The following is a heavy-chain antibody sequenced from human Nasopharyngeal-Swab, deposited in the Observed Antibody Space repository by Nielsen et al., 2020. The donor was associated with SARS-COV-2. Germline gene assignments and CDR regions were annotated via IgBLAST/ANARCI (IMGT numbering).Heavy chain of an antibody. Sequence: SPKISCAASGFTFDDYAMHWVRQVPGKGLEWVSRISWNSGNIIYADSVRGRFTISRDNTKKILLLEMNSLRPEDTAFYYCAKDACSTNCNFEFWGQGTLVTVSS. V-gene: IGHV3-9*01. D-gene: IGHD1-1*01. CDR1: GFTFDDYA. CDR3: AKDACSTNCNFEF. J-gene: IGHJ4*02. CDR2: ISWNSGNI.